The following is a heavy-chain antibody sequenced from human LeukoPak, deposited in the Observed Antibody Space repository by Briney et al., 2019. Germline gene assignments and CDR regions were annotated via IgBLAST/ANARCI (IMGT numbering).Heavy chain of an antibody. CDR3: ARVHDSSGYYWYFDL. D-gene: IGHD3-22*01. J-gene: IGHJ2*01. CDR1: GYRFNTYW. V-gene: IGHV5-51*01. CDR2: IYPGDSDP. Sequence: GESLKISCKGSGYRFNTYWIAWVRQMPGKGLEWMGIIYPGDSDPRYRPSFQGQVNISADKSISTAYLQWNSLKASDTAMYYCARVHDSSGYYWYFDLWGRCTLVTVSS.